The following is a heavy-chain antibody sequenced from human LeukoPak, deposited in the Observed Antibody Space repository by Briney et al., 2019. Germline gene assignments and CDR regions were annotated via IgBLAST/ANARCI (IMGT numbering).Heavy chain of an antibody. CDR1: GGSISSGGYY. D-gene: IGHD2-15*01. J-gene: IGHJ4*02. CDR2: IYYSGST. Sequence: PSETLSLTCTVSGGSISSGGYYWSWIRQHPGKGLEWIGYIYYSGSTYYNPSLKSRVTISVDTSKNQFSLKLSSETAADTAVYYCARELDCSGGSCYWGGFDYWGQGTLVTVSS. V-gene: IGHV4-31*03. CDR3: ARELDCSGGSCYWGGFDY.